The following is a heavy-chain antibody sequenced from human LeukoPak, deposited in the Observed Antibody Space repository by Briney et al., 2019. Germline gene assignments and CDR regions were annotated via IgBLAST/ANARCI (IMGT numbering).Heavy chain of an antibody. CDR1: GFTFDDYG. CDR2: ISWNSGNI. J-gene: IGHJ5*01. CDR3: AKVDGYNSGWYDS. Sequence: GGSLRLSCAASGFTFDDYGMHWVRQPPGKGPEWVSGISWNSGNIGYADSVKGRFTISRDNAKNSLYLQMDILKPEDTAFYYCAKVDGYNSGWYDSWGQGTLVTVSS. V-gene: IGHV3-9*01. D-gene: IGHD6-19*01.